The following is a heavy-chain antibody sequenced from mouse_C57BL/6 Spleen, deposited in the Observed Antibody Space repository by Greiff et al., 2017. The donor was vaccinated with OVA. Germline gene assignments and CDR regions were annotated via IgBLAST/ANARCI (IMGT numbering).Heavy chain of an antibody. Sequence: EVQLVESGPGLVKPSQSLSLTCSVTGYSITSGYYWNWIRQFPGNQLEWMGYISYDGSNNYNPSLKNRISITRDTSKNQLFLKLNSVTTEDTATYYCARDFSNYFDYWGQGTTRTVSS. CDR2: ISYDGSN. CDR1: GYSITSGYY. J-gene: IGHJ2*01. V-gene: IGHV3-6*01. CDR3: ARDFSNYFDY. D-gene: IGHD1-1*01.